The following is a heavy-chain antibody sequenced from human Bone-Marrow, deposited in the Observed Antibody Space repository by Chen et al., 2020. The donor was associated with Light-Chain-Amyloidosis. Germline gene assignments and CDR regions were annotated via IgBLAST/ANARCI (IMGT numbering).Heavy chain of an antibody. J-gene: IGHJ4*02. CDR1: GYTFTNYG. V-gene: IGHV1-18*01. CDR2: SSTYNGNT. CDR3: ARTYDSSVDDSVYGYDY. Sequence: QVQLVQSGAEVKRPGASVKVSCKASGYTFTNYGINWVRQAPGQGLEWMGWSSTYNGNTRYAQELQGRVAMTTDQSTNTADMELRGLIADDTAVYFCARTYDSSVDDSVYGYDYWGQGSQVTVSS. D-gene: IGHD3-22*01.